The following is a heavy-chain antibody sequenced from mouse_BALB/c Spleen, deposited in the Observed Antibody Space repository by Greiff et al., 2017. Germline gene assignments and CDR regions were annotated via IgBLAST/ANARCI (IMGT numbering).Heavy chain of an antibody. Sequence: EVKLQESGAELVKPGASVKLSCTASGFNIKDTYMHWVKQRPEQGLEWIGRIDPANGNTKYDPKFQGKATITADTSSNTAYLQLSSLTSEDTAVYYCARRAYDYGSSQPYWYFDVWGAGTTVTVAS. J-gene: IGHJ1*01. D-gene: IGHD1-1*01. V-gene: IGHV14-3*02. CDR3: ARRAYDYGSSQPYWYFDV. CDR2: IDPANGNT. CDR1: GFNIKDTY.